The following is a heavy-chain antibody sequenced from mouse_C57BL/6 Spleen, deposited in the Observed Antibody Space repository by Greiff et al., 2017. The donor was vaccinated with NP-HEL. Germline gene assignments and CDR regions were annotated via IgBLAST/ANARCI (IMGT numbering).Heavy chain of an antibody. V-gene: IGHV1-55*01. D-gene: IGHD2-4*01. CDR3: AREQIYYDYVSFAY. J-gene: IGHJ3*01. CDR2: IYPGSGST. CDR1: GYTFTSYW. Sequence: QVQLQQPGAELVKPGASVKMSCKASGYTFTSYWITWVKQRPGHGLEWIGDIYPGSGSTNYNEKFKSKATLTVDTSSSTAYMQLSSLTSEDSAVYYCAREQIYYDYVSFAYWGQGTLVTVSA.